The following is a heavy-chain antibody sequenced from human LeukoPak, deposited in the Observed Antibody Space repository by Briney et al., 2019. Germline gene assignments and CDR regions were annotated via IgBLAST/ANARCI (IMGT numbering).Heavy chain of an antibody. V-gene: IGHV3-21*01. D-gene: IGHD3-10*01. Sequence: KTGGSLRLSCAASGFTFSSYSMNWVRQAPGKGLEWVSSISSSSSYIYHADSVKGRFTISRDNAKNSLYLQMNSLRAEDTAVYYCARIPQAIRGVHFDYWGQGTLVTVFS. CDR2: ISSSSSYI. CDR3: ARIPQAIRGVHFDY. CDR1: GFTFSSYS. J-gene: IGHJ4*02.